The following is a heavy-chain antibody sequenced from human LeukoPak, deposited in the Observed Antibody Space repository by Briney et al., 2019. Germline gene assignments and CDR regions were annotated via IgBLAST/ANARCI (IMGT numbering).Heavy chain of an antibody. CDR1: GFTFSTYG. D-gene: IGHD5-24*01. CDR3: AKDVRRWLQLRWHAFDI. V-gene: IGHV3-30*02. CDR2: IRYDGSNK. J-gene: IGHJ3*02. Sequence: PGGSLRLSCAASGFTFSTYGMNWVRQAPGKGLEWVAFIRYDGSNKYYADSVKGRLTISRDNSKNTLYLQMNSLRAEDTAVYYCAKDVRRWLQLRWHAFDIWGQGTMVTVSS.